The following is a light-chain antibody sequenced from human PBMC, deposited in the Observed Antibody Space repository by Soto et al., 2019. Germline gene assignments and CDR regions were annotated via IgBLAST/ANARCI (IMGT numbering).Light chain of an antibody. V-gene: IGKV1-5*01. CDR3: QNYNSYSEA. J-gene: IGKJ1*01. Sequence: DIQMTQSPSTLSASVGDRFTITCRASQSISNWLAWYQQKPGKAPKLLIYDASSLESGVPSRFSGSGSGTAFTLTISSLQPDDFATYYCQNYNSYSEALGQGTKVDIK. CDR1: QSISNW. CDR2: DAS.